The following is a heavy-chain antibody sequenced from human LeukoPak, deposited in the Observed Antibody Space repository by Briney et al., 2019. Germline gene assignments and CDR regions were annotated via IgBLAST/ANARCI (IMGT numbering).Heavy chain of an antibody. Sequence: PSETLSLTCTVTSGSISGHYWSWIRQPAGKEMQWIWRIYTSGATNYNPSLKSRVTMSIDTSKKEFTLKLTSVTAADTAVYYCARLGDGYNHLPVFDYWGQGTLVTVSS. J-gene: IGHJ4*02. D-gene: IGHD5-24*01. CDR3: ARLGDGYNHLPVFDY. CDR2: IYTSGAT. V-gene: IGHV4-4*07. CDR1: SGSISGHY.